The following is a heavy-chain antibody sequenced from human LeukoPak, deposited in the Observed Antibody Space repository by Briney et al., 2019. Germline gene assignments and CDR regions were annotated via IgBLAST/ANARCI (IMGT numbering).Heavy chain of an antibody. CDR1: GYTLTGYY. V-gene: IGHV1-2*02. J-gene: IGHJ4*02. CDR3: ARHLNNCGDDCYIFDY. CDR2: INPNSGGT. D-gene: IGHD2-21*01. Sequence: ASVKVSCKASGYTLTGYYMHWVRQAPGQGLEWMGWINPNSGGTNYAQKFQGRVTMTRDTSISTAYMELSRLRSDDTAVYYCARHLNNCGDDCYIFDYWGQGTLVTVSS.